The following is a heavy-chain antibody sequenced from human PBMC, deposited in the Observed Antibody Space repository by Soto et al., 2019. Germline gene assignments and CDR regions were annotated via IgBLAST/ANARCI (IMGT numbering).Heavy chain of an antibody. CDR1: GYTFTGYY. V-gene: IGHV1-2*02. Sequence: QVQLVQSGAELKKPGASVKVSCKASGYTFTGYYIHWVRQAPGQGLEWMGWINPTSGGTHYAQKFQARVTMTRDTSTSTAYMELSRLRFDDTAVYYCARAPLGDIVVVVGAPDYWGQGTLVTVSS. D-gene: IGHD2-15*01. CDR2: INPTSGGT. CDR3: ARAPLGDIVVVVGAPDY. J-gene: IGHJ4*02.